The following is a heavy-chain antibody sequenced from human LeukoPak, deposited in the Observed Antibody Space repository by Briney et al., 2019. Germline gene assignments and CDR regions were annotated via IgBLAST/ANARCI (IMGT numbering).Heavy chain of an antibody. CDR1: GGTFSSYA. CDR2: IIPIFGTA. D-gene: IGHD5-24*01. CDR3: ATSRVSLRWLPQVPFDY. Sequence: SVKVSCKASGGTFSSYAISWVRQAPGQGLEWMGGIIPIFGTANYAQKFQGRVTITTDESTSTAYMELSSLRFEDTAVYYCATSRVSLRWLPQVPFDYWGQGTLVTVSS. J-gene: IGHJ4*02. V-gene: IGHV1-69*05.